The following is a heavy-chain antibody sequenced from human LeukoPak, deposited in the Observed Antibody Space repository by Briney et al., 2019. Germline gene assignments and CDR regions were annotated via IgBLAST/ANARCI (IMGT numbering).Heavy chain of an antibody. J-gene: IGHJ4*02. V-gene: IGHV3-33*01. CDR2: IWYDGSNK. D-gene: IGHD6-6*01. CDR3: ARDRRYSSSSWAMDY. Sequence: HXXRQAPXKGLEWVAVIWYDGSNKYYADSVKGRFTISRDNSKNTLYLQMNSLRAEDTAVYYCARDRRYSSSSWAMDYWGQGTLVTVSS.